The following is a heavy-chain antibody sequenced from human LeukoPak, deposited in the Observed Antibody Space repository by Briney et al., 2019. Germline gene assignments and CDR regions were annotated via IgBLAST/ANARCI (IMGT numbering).Heavy chain of an antibody. V-gene: IGHV3-64*04. CDR3: ATDVGYRIDH. J-gene: IGHJ4*02. Sequence: PGGSLRLSCSPSGLTFSSYAMHWVRQAPGKGLEYVSGISSNGGSTYYADSVKGRFTISRDNSKNTLYLQMNSLRGEDTAVYYCATDVGYRIDHWGQGTLVTVSS. CDR1: GLTFSSYA. CDR2: ISSNGGST. D-gene: IGHD6-25*01.